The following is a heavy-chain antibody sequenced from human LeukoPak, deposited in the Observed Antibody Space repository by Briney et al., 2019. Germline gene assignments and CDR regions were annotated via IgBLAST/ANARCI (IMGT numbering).Heavy chain of an antibody. V-gene: IGHV4-39*07. CDR3: ARVYGYSYGFIDL. CDR1: GGSISTTGYY. D-gene: IGHD5-18*01. Sequence: KTSETLSLTCTVSGGSISTTGYYWGWIRQPPGKGLEWIGSIYYSGSTYYNQSLKSRVTISVDTSKNQFSLKLSSVTAADTAVYYCARVYGYSYGFIDLWGRDTLVTVSS. J-gene: IGHJ2*01. CDR2: IYYSGST.